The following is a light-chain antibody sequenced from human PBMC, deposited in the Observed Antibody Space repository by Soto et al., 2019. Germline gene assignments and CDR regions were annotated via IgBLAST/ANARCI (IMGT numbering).Light chain of an antibody. V-gene: IGLV2-14*01. J-gene: IGLJ1*01. Sequence: QSVLTQPASLSGSPGQSITISCTGTISDIGYYDYVSWYQHHSGKAPKLIIYEVNNRPSGVSNRFSGSKSVNTASLTISGLQAEDEAEYYCSSHSSSSAYYVFGTGTKVTV. CDR3: SSHSSSSAYYV. CDR2: EVN. CDR1: ISDIGYYDY.